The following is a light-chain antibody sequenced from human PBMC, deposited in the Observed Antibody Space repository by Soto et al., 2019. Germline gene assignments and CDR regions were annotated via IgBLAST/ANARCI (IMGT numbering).Light chain of an antibody. CDR2: GNS. V-gene: IGLV1-40*01. Sequence: QSALTQPPSVSGAPGQRVTISCTGSSSNIGAGYDVHWYQQLPGTAPKLLIYGNSNRPSGVPDRFSGSKSGTSASLAITGRQAEDEADYYCQSYDSSLSGWVFGGGTKVTVL. CDR1: SSNIGAGYD. CDR3: QSYDSSLSGWV. J-gene: IGLJ3*02.